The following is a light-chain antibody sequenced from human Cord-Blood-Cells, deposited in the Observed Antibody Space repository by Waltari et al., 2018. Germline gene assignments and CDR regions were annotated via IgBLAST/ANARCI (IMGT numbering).Light chain of an antibody. CDR2: DVS. CDR1: SSYVGGYNY. V-gene: IGLV2-14*01. Sequence: QSALTQPASVSGSPGQSITISCTGTSSYVGGYNYVSWYQQHPGKAPKLMIYDVSNRPSGVSTRFSGSKSGNTASLPKSGLQAEGEADYYCSSYTSSSTLVFGTGTKVTVL. CDR3: SSYTSSSTLV. J-gene: IGLJ1*01.